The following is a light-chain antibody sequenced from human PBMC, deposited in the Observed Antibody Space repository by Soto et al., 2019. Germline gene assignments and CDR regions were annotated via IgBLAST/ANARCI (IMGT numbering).Light chain of an antibody. V-gene: IGLV2-14*01. CDR1: SSDVGGCNC. CDR2: EVS. Sequence: QSVLTQPASVSGSPGQSITISCTGTSSDVGGCNCVSWYQQHPGKAPKLMIYEVSDRPSGVSNRFSGSKSGNTASLTISGLQAEDEADYYCSSFTSTSTYVFGTGTKVTVL. J-gene: IGLJ1*01. CDR3: SSFTSTSTYV.